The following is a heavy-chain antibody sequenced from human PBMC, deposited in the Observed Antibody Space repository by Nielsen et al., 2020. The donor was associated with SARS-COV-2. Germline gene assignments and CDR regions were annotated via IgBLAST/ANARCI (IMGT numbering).Heavy chain of an antibody. Sequence: WVRQAPGQGFEWMGWISAYNGNTNYAQKLQGRVTMTTDTSTSTAYMELRSLRSDDTAVYYCAREYGSGSYYNVVYYYYMDVWGKGTTVTVSS. D-gene: IGHD3-10*01. CDR2: ISAYNGNT. V-gene: IGHV1-18*01. CDR3: AREYGSGSYYNVVYYYYMDV. J-gene: IGHJ6*03.